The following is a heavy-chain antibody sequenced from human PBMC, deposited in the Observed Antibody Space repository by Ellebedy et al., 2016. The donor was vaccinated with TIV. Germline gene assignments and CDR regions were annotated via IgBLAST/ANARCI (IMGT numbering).Heavy chain of an antibody. V-gene: IGHV4-59*01. CDR2: IFYSGTT. D-gene: IGHD2/OR15-2a*01. CDR1: GGSISNYY. CDR3: ARGPNRYYFNY. J-gene: IGHJ4*02. Sequence: SETLSLTXTVSGGSISNYYWSWIRQPPGKGLEWIGYIFYSGTTNYNPSLKSRVTISVDTSKSQFSLKLSSVTAADTAVFYCARGPNRYYFNYWGQGTLVTVSS.